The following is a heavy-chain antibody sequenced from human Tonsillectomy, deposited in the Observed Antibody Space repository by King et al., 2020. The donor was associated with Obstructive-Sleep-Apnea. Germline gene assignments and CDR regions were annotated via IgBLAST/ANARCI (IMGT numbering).Heavy chain of an antibody. CDR2: IFSNDEK. CDR1: GFSVSNARMG. D-gene: IGHD3-10*01. Sequence: VTLKESGPVLVKPTETLTLTCTVSGFSVSNARMGVSWIRQPPGEALEWLAHIFSNDEKSYRTSLKTRLTISKDTSRSQVVLTMTNMDPVDTATYYCARRNPYGALRRDAAPGDYWGQGTLVTVAS. J-gene: IGHJ4*02. CDR3: ARRNPYGALRRDAAPGDY. V-gene: IGHV2-26*01.